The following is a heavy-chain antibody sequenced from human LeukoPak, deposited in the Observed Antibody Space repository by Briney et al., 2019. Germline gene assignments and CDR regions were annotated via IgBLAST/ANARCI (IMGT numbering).Heavy chain of an antibody. Sequence: GGSLRLSCAASGFTFSSYGMHWVRQAPGKGLEGVAVIWYDGSNKYYADSVKGRFTISGDNSKNTLYLQMNSLRAEDTAVYYCARWTLTYYYDSSGYVDYWGQGTLVTVSS. CDR3: ARWTLTYYYDSSGYVDY. CDR2: IWYDGSNK. CDR1: GFTFSSYG. D-gene: IGHD3-22*01. V-gene: IGHV3-33*01. J-gene: IGHJ4*02.